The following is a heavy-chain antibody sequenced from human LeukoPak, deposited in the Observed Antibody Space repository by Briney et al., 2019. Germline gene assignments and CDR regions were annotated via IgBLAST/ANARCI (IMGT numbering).Heavy chain of an antibody. CDR3: ARDRTFTMVRGVITQDQFDY. J-gene: IGHJ4*02. D-gene: IGHD3-10*01. Sequence: ASVKVSCKASGYTFTNYGISWVRKAPGQGLEWMGWISAFNGDTNYAQNLQGRVTMTTDTSTPTAYMELRSLRSDDTAVYYCARDRTFTMVRGVITQDQFDYWGQGTLVTVSS. V-gene: IGHV1-18*01. CDR1: GYTFTNYG. CDR2: ISAFNGDT.